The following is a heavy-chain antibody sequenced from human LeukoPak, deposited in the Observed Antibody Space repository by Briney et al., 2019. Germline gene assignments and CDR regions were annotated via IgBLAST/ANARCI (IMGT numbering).Heavy chain of an antibody. CDR2: INPSGGST. D-gene: IGHD4-17*01. Sequence: ASVKVSCKASGYIFTSYYMHWVRQAPGQGLEWMGIINPSGGSTSYAQKFQGRVTMTRDTSTSTVYMELSSLRSEDTAVYYCARALSTVPSGGPFDYWGQETLVTVSS. J-gene: IGHJ4*02. V-gene: IGHV1-46*01. CDR1: GYIFTSYY. CDR3: ARALSTVPSGGPFDY.